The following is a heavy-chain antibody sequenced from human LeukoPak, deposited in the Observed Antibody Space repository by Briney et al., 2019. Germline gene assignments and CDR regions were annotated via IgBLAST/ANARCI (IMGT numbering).Heavy chain of an antibody. CDR3: ARATQRRRIAAVGIFDY. CDR2: IGSSGDII. CDR1: GFTLSSYE. V-gene: IGHV3-48*03. Sequence: GGSLRLSCVPSGFTLSSYEMNWVRQAPGKGLEWVSYIGSSGDIIYYADSVKGRFTISRDNAKNSLYLQMNSLRAEDTAVYYCARATQRRRIAAVGIFDYWGQGTLVTVSS. D-gene: IGHD6-13*01. J-gene: IGHJ4*02.